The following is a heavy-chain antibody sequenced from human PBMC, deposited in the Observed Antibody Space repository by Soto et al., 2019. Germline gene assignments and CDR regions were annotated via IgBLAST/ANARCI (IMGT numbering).Heavy chain of an antibody. Sequence: EVQLLESGGGLVLTGGSLRLSCAASGFTFSAYAMGWVRQAPGKGLEWVSTIHGGGGATHYADSVKGRFTISRDDSKNTLYAQMNSLRAEDTAVYYCAKFEGHPLEYWYLDFWGRGTLVTVSS. CDR1: GFTFSAYA. D-gene: IGHD1-1*01. CDR3: AKFEGHPLEYWYLDF. CDR2: IHGGGGAT. J-gene: IGHJ2*01. V-gene: IGHV3-23*01.